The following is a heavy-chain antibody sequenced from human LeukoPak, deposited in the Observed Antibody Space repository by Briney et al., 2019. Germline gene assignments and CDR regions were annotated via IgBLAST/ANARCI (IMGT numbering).Heavy chain of an antibody. CDR1: GGSFSGYY. V-gene: IGHV4-34*01. Sequence: SETLSLTCAVYGGSFSGYYWSWIRQPPGKGLEWIGDINHSGSTNYNPSLKSRVTISVDTSKNQFSLKLSSVTAADTAVYYCARTPLVVVPAAINWFDPWGQGTLVTVSS. CDR2: INHSGST. J-gene: IGHJ5*02. D-gene: IGHD2-2*01. CDR3: ARTPLVVVPAAINWFDP.